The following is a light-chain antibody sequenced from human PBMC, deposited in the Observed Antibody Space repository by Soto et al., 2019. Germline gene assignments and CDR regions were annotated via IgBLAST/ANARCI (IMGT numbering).Light chain of an antibody. CDR1: SSDVGGYNY. CDR3: CSSASSNNPYV. CDR2: EVS. Sequence: QSALTQPPSASGSPGQSVTISCTGTSSDVGGYNYVSWYQQHPGKAPKLMIYEVSKRPSGVPDRFSGSKSGNTASLTVSGLHAADEADYYCCSSASSNNPYVFGTGTKVTVL. J-gene: IGLJ1*01. V-gene: IGLV2-8*01.